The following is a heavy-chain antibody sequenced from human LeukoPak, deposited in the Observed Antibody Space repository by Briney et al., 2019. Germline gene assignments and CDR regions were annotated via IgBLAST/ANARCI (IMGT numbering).Heavy chain of an antibody. CDR2: VYSGGSK. CDR1: GFTVSYNY. CDR3: AESGSSGYLVY. J-gene: IGHJ4*02. D-gene: IGHD3-22*01. Sequence: GGSLRLSCAASGFTVSYNYMSWVRQAPGKGLEWVSVVYSGGSKYYADSVEGRFTISRDNSKNTLYLQMNSLRAEDTAVYYCAESGSSGYLVYWGQGTLVTVSS. V-gene: IGHV3-66*01.